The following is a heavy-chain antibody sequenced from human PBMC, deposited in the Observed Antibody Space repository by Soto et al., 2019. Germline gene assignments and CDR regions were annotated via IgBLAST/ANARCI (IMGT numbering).Heavy chain of an antibody. J-gene: IGHJ4*02. Sequence: EVQLVESGGGLVQPGGSLRLSCAASGFIFSTYWMNWVRQAPGKGLQWVANIKGDGSQKYYVDSVEGRFTISRDNAKNSLYLEMNSLRVEDTAVYYCVGVSGWLPDCWGQGTLVTVSS. D-gene: IGHD6-19*01. CDR3: VGVSGWLPDC. V-gene: IGHV3-7*05. CDR2: IKGDGSQK. CDR1: GFIFSTYW.